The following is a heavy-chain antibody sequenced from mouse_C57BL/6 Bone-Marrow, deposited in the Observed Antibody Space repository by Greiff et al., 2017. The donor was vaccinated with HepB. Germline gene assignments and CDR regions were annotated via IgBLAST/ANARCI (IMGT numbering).Heavy chain of an antibody. J-gene: IGHJ1*03. D-gene: IGHD2-4*01. CDR3: ASYYDYDVWYFEV. V-gene: IGHV2-2*01. CDR1: GFSLTSYG. CDR2: IWSGGST. Sequence: VQLVESGPGLVQPSQSLSITCTVSGFSLTSYGVHWVRQSPGKGLEWLGVIWSGGSTDYNAAFISRLSISKDNSKSQVFFKMNSLQADDTAIYYCASYYDYDVWYFEVWGTGTTVTVSS.